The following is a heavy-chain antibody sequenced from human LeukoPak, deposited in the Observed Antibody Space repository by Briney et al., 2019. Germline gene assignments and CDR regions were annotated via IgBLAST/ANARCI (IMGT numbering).Heavy chain of an antibody. Sequence: GGSLRLSCAASGFTFSNYVMSWVRQAPGKGLEWVSAISGSGGSTYYADSVKGRFTISRDNSKNTLYLQMNSLRAEDTAVYYCAKDQRGYYDSGNSYYFDYWGQGTLVTVSS. J-gene: IGHJ4*02. V-gene: IGHV3-23*01. CDR2: ISGSGGST. CDR3: AKDQRGYYDSGNSYYFDY. CDR1: GFTFSNYV. D-gene: IGHD3-10*01.